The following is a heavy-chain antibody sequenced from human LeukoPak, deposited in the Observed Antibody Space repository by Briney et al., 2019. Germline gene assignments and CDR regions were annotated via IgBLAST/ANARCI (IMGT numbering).Heavy chain of an antibody. CDR3: ARHRLYYYYYMDV. V-gene: IGHV4-38-2*02. Sequence: KASETLSLTCTVSGYSISSGYYWGWIRQPPGKGLEWIGSIYHSGSTYYNPSLKSRVTISVDTSKNQFSLKLTSVTAADTAVYYCARHRLYYYYYMDVWGKGTTVTISS. CDR1: GYSISSGYY. CDR2: IYHSGST. J-gene: IGHJ6*03.